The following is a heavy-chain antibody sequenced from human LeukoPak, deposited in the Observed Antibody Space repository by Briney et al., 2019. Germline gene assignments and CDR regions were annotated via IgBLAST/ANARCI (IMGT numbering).Heavy chain of an antibody. J-gene: IGHJ6*02. Sequence: ASVKVSCKASGYSFTGYYMHWVRQAPGQGLEWMGWISAYNGNTNYAQKLQGRVTMTTDTSTSTAYMELRSLRSDDTAVYYCARPVRNYFGGKSAYGMDVWGQGTTVTVSS. CDR2: ISAYNGNT. D-gene: IGHD1-7*01. CDR1: GYSFTGYY. V-gene: IGHV1-18*04. CDR3: ARPVRNYFGGKSAYGMDV.